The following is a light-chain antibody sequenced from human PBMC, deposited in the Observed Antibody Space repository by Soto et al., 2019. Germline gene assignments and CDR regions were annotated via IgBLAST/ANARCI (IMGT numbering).Light chain of an antibody. CDR1: QRVSIK. Sequence: IFITQSRAALSVSLGEGCTRSCRASQRVSIKLAWYQQRPGQAPRFIIYGELNRATGIQARFSGSGSRKEFTIIISSMQSEDYAVYYCKKYNSCMCKFGQGTNADIK. CDR3: KKYNSCMCK. V-gene: IGKV3D-15*01. CDR2: GEL. J-gene: IGKJ1*01.